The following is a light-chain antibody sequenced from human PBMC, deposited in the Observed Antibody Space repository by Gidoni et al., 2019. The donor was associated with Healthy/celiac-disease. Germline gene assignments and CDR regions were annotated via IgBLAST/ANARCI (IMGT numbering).Light chain of an antibody. Sequence: ALQMNQSPSSLSASVGDRVTITCRASQGIRNDLGWYQQKPGKAPKLLIYAASSLQSGVPSRFSGSGSGTDFTLTISSLQPEDFATYYCLQDYNYPWTFGQGTKVEIK. CDR1: QGIRND. V-gene: IGKV1-6*01. CDR2: AAS. CDR3: LQDYNYPWT. J-gene: IGKJ1*01.